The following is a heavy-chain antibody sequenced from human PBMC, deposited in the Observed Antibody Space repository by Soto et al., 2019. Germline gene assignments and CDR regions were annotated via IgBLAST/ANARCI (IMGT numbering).Heavy chain of an antibody. CDR3: AKEGGLSGSYYISSSYYFDY. CDR1: GFTFSSYD. V-gene: IGHV3-13*01. J-gene: IGHJ4*02. D-gene: IGHD1-26*01. CDR2: IGTAGDT. Sequence: GGSLRLSCAASGFTFSSYDMHWVRQATGKGLEWVSAIGTAGDTYYPGSVKGRFTISRENAKNSLYLQMNSLRAGDTAVYYCAKEGGLSGSYYISSSYYFDYWGRGTLVTVSS.